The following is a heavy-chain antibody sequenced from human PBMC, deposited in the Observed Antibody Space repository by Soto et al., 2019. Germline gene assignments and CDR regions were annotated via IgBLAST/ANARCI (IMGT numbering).Heavy chain of an antibody. CDR2: INPSGGST. D-gene: IGHD6-13*01. J-gene: IGHJ3*02. V-gene: IGHV1-46*03. CDR1: GYTFTSYY. CDR3: ARPIAAAGAFDI. Sequence: ASVKVSCKASGYTFTSYYMHWVRQAPGQGLEWMGIINPSGGSTSCAQRFQGRVTMTRDTSTSTVYMELSSLRSEDTAVYYCARPIAAAGAFDIWGQGTMVTVSS.